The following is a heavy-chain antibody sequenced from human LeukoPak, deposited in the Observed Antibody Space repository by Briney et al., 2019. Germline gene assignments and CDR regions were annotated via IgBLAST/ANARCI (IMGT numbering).Heavy chain of an antibody. CDR3: ARVKAAATQHYYYMDV. J-gene: IGHJ6*03. CDR2: IYYSGST. D-gene: IGHD2-15*01. CDR1: GGSISSGGYS. V-gene: IGHV4-30-4*07. Sequence: PSQTLSLTCAVSGGSISSGGYSWSWIRQPPGKGLEWIGYIYYSGSTYYNPSLKSRVTISVDTSKNQFSLKLSSVTAADTAVYYCARVKAAATQHYYYMDVWGKGTPVTVSS.